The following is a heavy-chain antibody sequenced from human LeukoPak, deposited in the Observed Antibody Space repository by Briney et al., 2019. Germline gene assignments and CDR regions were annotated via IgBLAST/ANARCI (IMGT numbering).Heavy chain of an antibody. CDR2: INAGNGNT. V-gene: IGHV1-3*01. D-gene: IGHD3-16*02. CDR1: GYTFTSYA. CDR3: ARPLGAYYDYVWGSYPKEDYFDY. J-gene: IGHJ4*02. Sequence: ASVKVSCKASGYTFTSYAMHWERQAPGQRLEWMGWINAGNGNTKYSQKFQGRVTITRDTSASTAYMELSSLRSEDTAVYYCARPLGAYYDYVWGSYPKEDYFDYWGQGTLVTVSS.